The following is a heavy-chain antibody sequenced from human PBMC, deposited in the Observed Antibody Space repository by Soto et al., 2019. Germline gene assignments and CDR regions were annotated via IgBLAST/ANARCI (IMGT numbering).Heavy chain of an antibody. CDR3: ARDGGIAAAGPFDY. D-gene: IGHD6-13*01. J-gene: IGHJ4*02. V-gene: IGHV3-33*01. CDR1: GFTFSSYG. CDR2: IWYDGSNK. Sequence: GGSLRLSCAASGFTFSSYGMHWVRQAPGKGLEWVAVIWYDGSNKYYADSVKGRFTISRDNSKNTLYLQMNSLRAEDTAVYYCARDGGIAAAGPFDYWGQGTLVTVSS.